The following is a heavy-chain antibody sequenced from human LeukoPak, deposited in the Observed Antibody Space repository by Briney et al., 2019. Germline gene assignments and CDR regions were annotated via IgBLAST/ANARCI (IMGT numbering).Heavy chain of an antibody. CDR3: AKDYSSGWCSDY. CDR1: GFTFSDYG. CDR2: IWHDGSSK. V-gene: IGHV3-33*06. Sequence: GGALRLSCAAPGFTFSDYGMHWVRQAPGKGLEGLGIIWHDGSSKSLADSLKGRFTISRDNSKNTLYLQMNSLRAEDTAIYYCAKDYSSGWCSDYWGQGTLVTVSS. J-gene: IGHJ4*02. D-gene: IGHD6-19*01.